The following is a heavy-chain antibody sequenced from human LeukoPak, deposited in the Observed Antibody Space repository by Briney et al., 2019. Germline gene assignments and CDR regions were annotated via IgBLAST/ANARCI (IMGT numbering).Heavy chain of an antibody. V-gene: IGHV1-69-2*01. Sequence: ASVKVSCKVSGYTFTDYYMHWVQQAPGKGLEWMGLVDPEDGETIYAEKFQGRVTITADTSTDTAYMELSSLRSEDTAVYYCATMSNYYASSPLAGYWGQGTLVTVSS. CDR1: GYTFTDYY. D-gene: IGHD3-22*01. J-gene: IGHJ4*02. CDR2: VDPEDGET. CDR3: ATMSNYYASSPLAGY.